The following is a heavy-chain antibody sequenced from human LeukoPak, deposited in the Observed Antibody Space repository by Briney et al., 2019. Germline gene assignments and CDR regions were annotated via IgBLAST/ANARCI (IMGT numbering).Heavy chain of an antibody. Sequence: PGGSLRLSCAASGFPFTTYAMSWVRQAPGKGLEWVSAISGSGGSTYYADSVKGRFTISRDNSKNTLYLQMNSLRAEDTAVYYCAKDLGVFDYWGQGTLVTVSS. CDR3: AKDLGVFDY. V-gene: IGHV3-23*01. D-gene: IGHD3-10*01. CDR1: GFPFTTYA. J-gene: IGHJ4*02. CDR2: ISGSGGST.